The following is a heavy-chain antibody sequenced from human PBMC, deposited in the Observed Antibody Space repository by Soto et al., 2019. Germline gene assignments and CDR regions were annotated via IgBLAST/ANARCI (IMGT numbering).Heavy chain of an antibody. D-gene: IGHD2-2*01. V-gene: IGHV5-51*03. CDR2: IYAGDSDI. Sequence: EVQLVQSGAEVKKPGESLKISCKGSGYFFTSYWIAWVRQMPGKGLEWMGIIYAGDSDIRYNPSFQGQVTISADKSIDTAYLQWSSLKASDTAMYYCARVWDNVVVPSASHFDYWGQGTLVTVSS. CDR1: GYFFTSYW. CDR3: ARVWDNVVVPSASHFDY. J-gene: IGHJ4*02.